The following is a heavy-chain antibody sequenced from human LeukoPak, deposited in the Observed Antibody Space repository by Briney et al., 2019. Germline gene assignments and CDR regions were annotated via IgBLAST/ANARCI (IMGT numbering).Heavy chain of an antibody. Sequence: GGALRLSCAASGFTLSTYPMHWVRQAPGKGLEWVAVISFDGNNRKYADSMKGLLTISRDNSKDTLFLRMDSLRADDTALYHCTRDLRTLGRFLEWYPWDDAFDIWGQGTMVTVS. CDR1: GFTLSTYP. CDR3: TRDLRTLGRFLEWYPWDDAFDI. J-gene: IGHJ3*02. V-gene: IGHV3-30*17. D-gene: IGHD3-3*01. CDR2: ISFDGNNR.